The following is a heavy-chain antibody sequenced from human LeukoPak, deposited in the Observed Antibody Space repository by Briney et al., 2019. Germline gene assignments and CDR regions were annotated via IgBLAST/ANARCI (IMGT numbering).Heavy chain of an antibody. J-gene: IGHJ4*02. V-gene: IGHV1-18*01. D-gene: IGHD6-19*01. CDR1: GYTFTSYG. CDR3: ARDRAFGSGHFGY. Sequence: ASVKVSCKASGYTFTSYGISWVRQAPGQGLGWMGWISAYKGNTNYAQKPQGRFTKTTDTSTSTAYMELRSPRSDDTAVYYCARDRAFGSGHFGYGGQGTLVTVSS. CDR2: ISAYKGNT.